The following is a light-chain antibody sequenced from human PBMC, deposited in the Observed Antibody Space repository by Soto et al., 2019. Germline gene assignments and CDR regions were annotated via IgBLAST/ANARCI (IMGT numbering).Light chain of an antibody. J-gene: IGLJ2*01. CDR2: DVT. CDR3: CSYAGSYTVA. V-gene: IGLV2-11*01. Sequence: QSALTQPRSVSGSPGQSVTISCTGTSSDVGNYNYVSWYQQHPGKAPKLMIFDVTQRPSGVPDRFSGSKSGNTASLTISGLQAEDEADYYCCSYAGSYTVAFGGGTKLTVL. CDR1: SSDVGNYNY.